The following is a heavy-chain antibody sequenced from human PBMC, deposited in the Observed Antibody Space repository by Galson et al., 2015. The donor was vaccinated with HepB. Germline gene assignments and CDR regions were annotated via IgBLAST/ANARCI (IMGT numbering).Heavy chain of an antibody. Sequence: SLRLSCAASGFTLSNYAMSWVRQAPGRGLEWVAAIVGSGGSTYYADSVKGRFTISRDNSKNTLYLQMNSLRAEDPAVYYCAKEGGTIFGVVIDYWGQGTLVTVSS. CDR3: AKEGGTIFGVVIDY. J-gene: IGHJ4*02. D-gene: IGHD3-3*01. CDR2: IVGSGGST. CDR1: GFTLSNYA. V-gene: IGHV3-23*01.